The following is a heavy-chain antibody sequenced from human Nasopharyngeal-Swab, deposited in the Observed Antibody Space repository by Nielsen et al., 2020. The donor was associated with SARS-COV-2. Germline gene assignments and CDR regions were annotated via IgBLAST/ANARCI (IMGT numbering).Heavy chain of an antibody. CDR2: MNPNSGNT. V-gene: IGHV1-8*01. D-gene: IGHD4-17*01. CDR3: ARAGGGYGDEIYYYYGMDV. J-gene: IGHJ6*02. Sequence: APLKVSCQASGYNFTRYDINWVRQATGQGLEWMGWMNPNSGNTGYAQKFQGRVTMTRNTSISTAYMELSSLRSEDTAVYYCARAGGGYGDEIYYYYGMDVWGQGTTVTVSS. CDR1: GYNFTRYD.